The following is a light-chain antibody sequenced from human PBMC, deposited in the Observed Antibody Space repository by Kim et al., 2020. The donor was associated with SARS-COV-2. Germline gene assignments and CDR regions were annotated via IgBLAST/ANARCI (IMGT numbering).Light chain of an antibody. J-gene: IGLJ2*01. CDR1: SSNLGRNI. CDR2: SNN. V-gene: IGLV1-44*01. Sequence: GQRVTIACSGRSSNLGRNIVNRYQHLPGTAPKLLIYSNNQRPSGVPDRFSGSKSGTSASLAISGLQSEDEADYYCATWDASLNGVVFGGGTQLTVL. CDR3: ATWDASLNGVV.